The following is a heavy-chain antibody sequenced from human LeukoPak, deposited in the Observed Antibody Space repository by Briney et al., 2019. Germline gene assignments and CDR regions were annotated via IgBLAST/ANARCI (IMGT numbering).Heavy chain of an antibody. D-gene: IGHD1-1*01. CDR3: ARYCTFRTCSGTKFDS. CDR1: GFTVSSNY. J-gene: IGHJ4*02. CDR2: INQDESEK. V-gene: IGHV3-7*03. Sequence: HPGGSLRLSCAASGFTVSSNYMSWVRQAPGKGLEWGGTINQDESEKYYLDSVKGRFTISRDTAKNSLYLQMYSLTAEDTALYYCARYCTFRTCSGTKFDSWGPGTLVTVSS.